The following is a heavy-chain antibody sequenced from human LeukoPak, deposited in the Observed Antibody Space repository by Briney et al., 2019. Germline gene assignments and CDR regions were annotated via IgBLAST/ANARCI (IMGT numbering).Heavy chain of an antibody. CDR1: GGSFSGYY. CDR2: INHSGST. Sequence: SQTLSLTCAVYGGSFSGYYWSWIRQPPGKGLEWIGEINHSGSTNYNPSLKSRVTISVDTSKNQFSLKLSSVTAADTAVYYCARGPWSTRFFARRAPYYFDYWGQGTLVTVSS. J-gene: IGHJ4*02. D-gene: IGHD3-3*01. V-gene: IGHV4-34*01. CDR3: ARGPWSTRFFARRAPYYFDY.